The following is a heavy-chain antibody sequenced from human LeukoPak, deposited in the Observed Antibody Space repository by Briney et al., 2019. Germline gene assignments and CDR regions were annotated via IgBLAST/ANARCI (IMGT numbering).Heavy chain of an antibody. CDR2: ISYDGSNK. CDR3: ARESHVRHPPFDY. D-gene: IGHD2/OR15-2a*01. J-gene: IGHJ4*02. CDR1: GFTFSSYA. V-gene: IGHV3-30*04. Sequence: PGGSLRLSCAASGFTFSSYAMHWVRQAPGKGLEWVAVISYDGSNKYYADSVKGRFTISRDNSKNTLYLQMNSLRAEDTAVYYCARESHVRHPPFDYWGRGTLVTVSS.